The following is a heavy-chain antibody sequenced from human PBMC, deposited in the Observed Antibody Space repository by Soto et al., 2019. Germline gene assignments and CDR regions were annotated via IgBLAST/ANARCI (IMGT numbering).Heavy chain of an antibody. V-gene: IGHV3-33*01. CDR2: IWSDGNNR. CDR1: GFMFSNHG. Sequence: AGGSLRLSCAASGFMFSNHGMHWVRQAPGKGLEWVAVIWSDGNNRYYAESVKGRFTISRDNSKNTVYLQMSSLRVEDTAVYYCVRGDNWNDEASDYWGQGTLVTVSS. J-gene: IGHJ4*02. D-gene: IGHD1-1*01. CDR3: VRGDNWNDEASDY.